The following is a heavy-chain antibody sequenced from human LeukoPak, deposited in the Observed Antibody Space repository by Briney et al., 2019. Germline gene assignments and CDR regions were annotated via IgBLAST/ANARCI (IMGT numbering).Heavy chain of an antibody. CDR2: ISWNSGSI. D-gene: IGHD4-17*01. CDR1: GFPFDASV. V-gene: IGHV3-9*01. Sequence: GGSLRLPCAAPGFPFDASVMPWVRKAPGKGLEWVSGISWNSGSIGYADSVKGRFTISRDNAKNSLYLQMNSLRAEDTALYYCAKDIYGDYVGSNWFDPWGQGTLVTVSS. CDR3: AKDIYGDYVGSNWFDP. J-gene: IGHJ5*02.